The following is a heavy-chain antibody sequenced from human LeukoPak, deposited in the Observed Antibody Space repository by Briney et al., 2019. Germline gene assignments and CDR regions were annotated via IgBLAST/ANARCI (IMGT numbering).Heavy chain of an antibody. V-gene: IGHV5-51*01. Sequence: GESLKISCKGSGYSFTSYWIGWVRQMPGKGLEWMGIIYLGDSDTRYNPSFQGQVTISADKSISTAYLQWNSLKASDTAMYYCARTKRIAAAGGASYWGQGTLVTVSS. D-gene: IGHD6-13*01. CDR1: GYSFTSYW. CDR2: IYLGDSDT. J-gene: IGHJ4*02. CDR3: ARTKRIAAAGGASY.